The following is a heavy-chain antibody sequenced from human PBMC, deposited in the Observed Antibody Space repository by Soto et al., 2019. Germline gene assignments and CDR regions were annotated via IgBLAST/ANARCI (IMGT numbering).Heavy chain of an antibody. D-gene: IGHD3-3*01. CDR3: ARTYSDFWSGPLGNYYYYYGMDV. V-gene: IGHV3-33*01. Sequence: QVQLVESGGGVVQPGRSLRLSCAASGFTFSSYGMHWVRQAPGKGLEWVAVIWYDGSNKYYADSVKGRFTISRDNSKNTLYLQMNSLRAEDTAVYYCARTYSDFWSGPLGNYYYYYGMDVWGQGTTVTVSS. CDR1: GFTFSSYG. J-gene: IGHJ6*02. CDR2: IWYDGSNK.